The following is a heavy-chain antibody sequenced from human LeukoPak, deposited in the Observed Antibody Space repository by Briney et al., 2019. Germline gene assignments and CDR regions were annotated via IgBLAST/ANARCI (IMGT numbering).Heavy chain of an antibody. J-gene: IGHJ4*02. CDR1: GGSFSGYY. D-gene: IGHD2-2*01. CDR3: ASTEIVVVPAATFDY. V-gene: IGHV4-34*01. Sequence: SETLSLTCAVYGGSFSGYYWSWIRQPPGKGLEWIGEINHSGSTNYNPSLKSRVTISVDTSKNQFSLKLSSVTAADTAVYYCASTEIVVVPAATFDYWGQGTLVIVSS. CDR2: INHSGST.